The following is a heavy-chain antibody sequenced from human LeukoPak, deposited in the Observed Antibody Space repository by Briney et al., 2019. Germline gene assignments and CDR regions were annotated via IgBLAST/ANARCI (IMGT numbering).Heavy chain of an antibody. CDR3: AKVRGVGANFFDY. D-gene: IGHD1-26*01. CDR2: ISGSGDGT. Sequence: PGGSLRLSCVASGFTFSNYAMNWVRQASGKGLEWVSAISGSGDGTYYADSVKRRFTIFRDTSKNTLYLQMDSLRAEDTAIYYCAKVRGVGANFFDYWGQGTLVTVSS. CDR1: GFTFSNYA. V-gene: IGHV3-23*01. J-gene: IGHJ4*02.